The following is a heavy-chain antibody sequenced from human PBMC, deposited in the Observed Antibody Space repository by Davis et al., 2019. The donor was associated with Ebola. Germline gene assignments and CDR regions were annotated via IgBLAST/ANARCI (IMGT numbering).Heavy chain of an antibody. V-gene: IGHV3-48*04. CDR2: ISSGGRTI. Sequence: GESLKISCAASGFTFSSNTMTWVRQAPGKGLEWVSYISSGGRTIYYADSVKGRFTISRDDAKKSLYLQMDSLRAEDTAVYYCAQQLGDYGGNALRYWGQGTLVTVSS. D-gene: IGHD4-23*01. CDR1: GFTFSSNT. J-gene: IGHJ4*02. CDR3: AQQLGDYGGNALRY.